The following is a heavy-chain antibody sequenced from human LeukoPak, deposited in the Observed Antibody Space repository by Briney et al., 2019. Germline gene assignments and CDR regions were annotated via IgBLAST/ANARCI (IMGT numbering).Heavy chain of an antibody. D-gene: IGHD6-19*01. Sequence: SETLSLTCTVSGGSISSSSYYWGWIRQPPGKGLEWIGSIYYSGSTYYNPSLKSRVTISVDTSKNQFSLKLGSETAADTAVYYCAKIGAVAGTYFQHWGQGTLVTVSS. J-gene: IGHJ1*01. CDR2: IYYSGST. V-gene: IGHV4-39*01. CDR1: GGSISSSSYY. CDR3: AKIGAVAGTYFQH.